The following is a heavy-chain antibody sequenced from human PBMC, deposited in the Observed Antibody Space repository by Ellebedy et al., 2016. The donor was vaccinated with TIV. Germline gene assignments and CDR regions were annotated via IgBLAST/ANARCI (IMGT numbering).Heavy chain of an antibody. D-gene: IGHD3-10*01. Sequence: PGGSLRLSCAASGFMFSTYSMSRVRPAPGRGLAWVANIKHDGTEKNYVDSVKGRFTISRDNAHNSLYLQMSSLRAEDTAVYYCARGWFGVFMGLDYWGQGALVTVSS. CDR1: GFMFSTYS. CDR3: ARGWFGVFMGLDY. J-gene: IGHJ4*02. CDR2: IKHDGTEK. V-gene: IGHV3-7*03.